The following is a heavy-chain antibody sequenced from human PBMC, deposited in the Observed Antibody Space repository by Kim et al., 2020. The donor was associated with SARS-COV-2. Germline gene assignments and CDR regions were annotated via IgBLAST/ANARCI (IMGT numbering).Heavy chain of an antibody. CDR2: GNAK. J-gene: IGHJ5*02. CDR3: ARDAAAGT. Sequence: GNAKHYVDTGKGRFTNSRDNAKKSLYLQMNSLRAEDTAVYYCARDAAAGTWGQGTLVTVSS. V-gene: IGHV3-7*01. D-gene: IGHD6-13*01.